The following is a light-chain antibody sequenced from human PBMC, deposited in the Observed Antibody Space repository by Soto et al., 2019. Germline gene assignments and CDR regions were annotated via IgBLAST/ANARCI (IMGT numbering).Light chain of an antibody. Sequence: EIVLTQSPAILSLSPGERATLSCRASQSVGRYLVWYQQKPGHAPSLLIYDASNRATGVPARFSGSGSGTDFTLTISSLESEDFAVYYCQHRNNWPWTLGQGTRVEIK. CDR1: QSVGRY. V-gene: IGKV3-11*01. J-gene: IGKJ1*01. CDR2: DAS. CDR3: QHRNNWPWT.